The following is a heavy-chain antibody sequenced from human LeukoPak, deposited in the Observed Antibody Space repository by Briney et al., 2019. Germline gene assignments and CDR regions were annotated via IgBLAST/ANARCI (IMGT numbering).Heavy chain of an antibody. CDR2: IYPGDFDT. J-gene: IGHJ4*02. D-gene: IGHD6-13*01. V-gene: IGHV5-51*01. Sequence: GESLKISFQGSGYSFTSYWIGWVRQMPGKGLEWMGIIYPGDFDTRYSPSFQGQVTITADKSISTAYLQWSSLKASDTAMYYCARRAAAGTGPIDYWGQGTLVTVSS. CDR3: ARRAAAGTGPIDY. CDR1: GYSFTSYW.